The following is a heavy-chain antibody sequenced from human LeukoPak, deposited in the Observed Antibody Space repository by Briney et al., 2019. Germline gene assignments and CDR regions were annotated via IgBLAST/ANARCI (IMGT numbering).Heavy chain of an antibody. CDR3: AKTRPLDSSSWSHGDY. D-gene: IGHD6-13*01. Sequence: GGSLRLSCAASGFTFSSNAMSWVRQAPGKGLEWVSGITNSGRSTYYADSVKGRFTVSRDNSNNTLYLQMNSLRAEDTAVYYCAKTRPLDSSSWSHGDYWGQGTLVTVSS. V-gene: IGHV3-23*01. CDR1: GFTFSSNA. CDR2: ITNSGRST. J-gene: IGHJ4*02.